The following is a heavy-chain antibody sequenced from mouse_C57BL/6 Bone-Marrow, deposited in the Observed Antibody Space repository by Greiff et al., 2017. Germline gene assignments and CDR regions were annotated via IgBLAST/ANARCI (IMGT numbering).Heavy chain of an antibody. CDR2: ISDGGSYT. Sequence: DVQLQESGGGLVKPGGSLKLSCAASGFTFSSYAMSWVRQTPEQRLEWVATISDGGSYTYYPDNVKGRFTISRDNAKNNLYLQMSHLKSEDTAMYYCAIYGSSSFDYWGQGTTLTVSS. D-gene: IGHD1-1*01. CDR1: GFTFSSYA. CDR3: AIYGSSSFDY. V-gene: IGHV5-4*01. J-gene: IGHJ2*01.